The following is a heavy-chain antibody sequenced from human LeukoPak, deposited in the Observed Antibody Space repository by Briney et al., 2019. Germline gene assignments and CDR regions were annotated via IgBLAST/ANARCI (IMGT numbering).Heavy chain of an antibody. CDR2: IRGKADNHAT. D-gene: IGHD2-15*01. J-gene: IGHJ6*02. Sequence: GGSLRLSCAASGFTFSVSAIYWVRQASGKGLEWVGRIRGKADNHATLYSASVKGRFTISRDDSKNTAYLQMNSLKTEDTAVYYCAPATGFGDTMDVWGQGTTVIVSS. V-gene: IGHV3-73*01. CDR1: GFTFSVSA. CDR3: APATGFGDTMDV.